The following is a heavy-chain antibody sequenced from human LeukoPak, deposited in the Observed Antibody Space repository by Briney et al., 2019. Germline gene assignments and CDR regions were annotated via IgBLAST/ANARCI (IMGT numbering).Heavy chain of an antibody. V-gene: IGHV4-38-2*02. D-gene: IGHD2-2*01. J-gene: IGHJ5*02. Sequence: PSETLSLTCAVSGYSISSAYYWGWIRQPPGKGLEWIGRIYHSGSTYYNPSLRSRVTVSVDTSKNQFSLKLSSVTAADTAVYYCARDRDYCSSTSCPPDPWGQGTLVTVSS. CDR3: ARDRDYCSSTSCPPDP. CDR1: GYSISSAYY. CDR2: IYHSGST.